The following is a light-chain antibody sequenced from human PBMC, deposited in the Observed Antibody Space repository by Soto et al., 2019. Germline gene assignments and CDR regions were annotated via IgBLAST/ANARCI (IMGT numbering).Light chain of an antibody. J-gene: IGKJ4*01. CDR1: QSVSSN. CDR2: GAS. CDR3: QQYNNWPSLT. Sequence: EIVMTQSPATLSVSPGERATLSCRASQSVSSNLAWYQQKPGQAPRLLIYGASTRVTGIPVRFSGSGSGTEFTLTISSLQSEDFAVYYCQQYNNWPSLTFGGGTKVEIK. V-gene: IGKV3-15*01.